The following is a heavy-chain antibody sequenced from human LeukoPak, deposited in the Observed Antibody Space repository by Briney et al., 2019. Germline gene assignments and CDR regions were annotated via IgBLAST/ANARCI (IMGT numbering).Heavy chain of an antibody. CDR2: IKSDGSNT. D-gene: IGHD2-15*01. CDR3: AKDKEAAHYYYYGMDV. CDR1: GFTFSSYW. V-gene: IGHV3-74*01. Sequence: GGSLRLSCAASGFTFSSYWMHWVRQAPGKGLVWVSRIKSDGSNTRYADSVKGRFTISRDNSKNTLCLQMNSLRAEDTAVYYCAKDKEAAHYYYYGMDVWGQGTTVTVSS. J-gene: IGHJ6*02.